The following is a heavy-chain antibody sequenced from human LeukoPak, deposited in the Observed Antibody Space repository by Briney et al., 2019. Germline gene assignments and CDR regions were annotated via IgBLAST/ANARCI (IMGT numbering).Heavy chain of an antibody. D-gene: IGHD1-26*01. CDR3: ARGGATEVFDY. V-gene: IGHV3-53*04. J-gene: IGHJ4*02. Sequence: PGGSLRLSCAASGFTVSSNYMSWVRQAPGKGLEWVSVIYSGGSTYYADSVKGRFTISRHNSKDTLYLQMNSLRAEDTAVYYCARGGATEVFDYWGQGTLVTVSS. CDR1: GFTVSSNY. CDR2: IYSGGST.